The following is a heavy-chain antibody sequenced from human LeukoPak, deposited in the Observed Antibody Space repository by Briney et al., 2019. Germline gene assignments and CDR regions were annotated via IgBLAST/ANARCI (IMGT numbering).Heavy chain of an antibody. V-gene: IGHV4-38-2*02. D-gene: IGHD2-2*01. Sequence: SETLSLTCTVSGYSISSGYYWGWIRQPPGKGLEWIGSIYHSGSTYYNPSLKSRVTISVDTSKNQFSLKLSSVTAADTAVYYFARFSSSTSTPFGPWGQGTLVTVSS. CDR3: ARFSSSTSTPFGP. CDR2: IYHSGST. J-gene: IGHJ5*02. CDR1: GYSISSGYY.